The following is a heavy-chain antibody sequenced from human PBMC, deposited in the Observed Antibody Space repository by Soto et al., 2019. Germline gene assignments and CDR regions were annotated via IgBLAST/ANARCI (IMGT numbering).Heavy chain of an antibody. Sequence: QVQLVQSGAEVKKPGSSVKVSCKASGGSLSNYGISWVRQAPGQGLEWMGAIIPVVGTPNYAQKFQDRVTLTADESTTTVYMEVRSLTSEDTAVYYCARGDATKIVVTTYYAMDVWGQGTTVTVSS. CDR3: ARGDATKIVVTTYYAMDV. CDR1: GGSLSNYG. J-gene: IGHJ6*02. V-gene: IGHV1-69*12. D-gene: IGHD3-22*01. CDR2: IIPVVGTP.